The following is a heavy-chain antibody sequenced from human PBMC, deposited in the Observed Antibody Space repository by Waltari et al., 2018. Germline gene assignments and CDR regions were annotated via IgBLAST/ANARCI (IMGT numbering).Heavy chain of an antibody. D-gene: IGHD4-17*01. V-gene: IGHV3-21*01. Sequence: EVHLVESGGGLVKPGGSLRLSCAVSVFTFSSYCFNWVREAPGKGLEWVSSIATRITYIYYADSVQGRFTISRDNANDSLYLQMNSLRAEDTAVYYCARARTTAVGLWYFDLWGRGTLVTVSS. J-gene: IGHJ2*01. CDR1: VFTFSSYC. CDR2: IATRITYI. CDR3: ARARTTAVGLWYFDL.